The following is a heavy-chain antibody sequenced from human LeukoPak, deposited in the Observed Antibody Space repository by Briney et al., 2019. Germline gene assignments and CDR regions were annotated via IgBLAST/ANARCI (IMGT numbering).Heavy chain of an antibody. V-gene: IGHV4-59*08. Sequence: EPSETLSLTCTVSGGSISSYYWSWIRQPPGKGLEWIGYIYYSGSTNYNPSLKSRVTISVDTSKNQFSLKLSSVTAAGTAVYYCARGRDGYNFDFDYWGQGTLVTVSS. CDR2: IYYSGST. CDR3: ARGRDGYNFDFDY. CDR1: GGSISSYY. J-gene: IGHJ4*02. D-gene: IGHD5-24*01.